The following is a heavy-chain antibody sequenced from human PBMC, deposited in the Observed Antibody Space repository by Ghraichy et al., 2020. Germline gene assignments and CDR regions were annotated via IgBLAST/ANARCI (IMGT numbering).Heavy chain of an antibody. CDR3: AGRYSGSTEDAFDI. CDR1: GFTVSSNY. Sequence: GGSLRLSCAASGFTVSSNYMSWVRQAPGKGLEWVSVIYSGGSTYYADSVKGRFTISRDNSKNTLYLQMNSLRAEDTAVYYCAGRYSGSTEDAFDIWGQGTMVTVSS. D-gene: IGHD1-26*01. J-gene: IGHJ3*02. CDR2: IYSGGST. V-gene: IGHV3-53*01.